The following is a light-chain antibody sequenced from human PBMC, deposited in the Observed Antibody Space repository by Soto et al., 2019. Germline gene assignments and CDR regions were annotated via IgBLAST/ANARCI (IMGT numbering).Light chain of an antibody. CDR1: SSNIGGNS. CDR2: DDD. Sequence: QSVLTQPPSVSAAPGQTVTISCSRSSSNIGGNSVSWYQQLAGTAPKLLIYDDDKRPSGIPDRFSGSKSGTSATLGITGFRTGDEADYYCGSWDSSLSAYVFGTGTKLTV. V-gene: IGLV1-51*01. CDR3: GSWDSSLSAYV. J-gene: IGLJ1*01.